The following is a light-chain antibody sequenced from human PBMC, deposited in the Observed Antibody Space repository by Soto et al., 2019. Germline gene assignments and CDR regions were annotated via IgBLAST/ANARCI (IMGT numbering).Light chain of an antibody. CDR1: QSVSSD. V-gene: IGKV3-15*01. Sequence: EIAMTQSPATLSVSPGERATLSCRTSQSVSSDLAWYQQKPGQAPRLLIYGASTRATGIQARFSGSGSGTDFTLTIRRLEPEDFAVYYCKQYGSSPLTFGGGTKVDIK. CDR3: KQYGSSPLT. CDR2: GAS. J-gene: IGKJ4*01.